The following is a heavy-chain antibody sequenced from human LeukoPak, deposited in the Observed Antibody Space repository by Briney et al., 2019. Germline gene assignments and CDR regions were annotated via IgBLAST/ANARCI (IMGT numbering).Heavy chain of an antibody. CDR2: IKSKTDGGTT. J-gene: IGHJ4*02. CDR3: TTDRYCSGGSCYSGYYFDY. V-gene: IGHV3-15*01. CDR1: RFTASNAW. Sequence: GGSLRLSCAASRFTASNAWMSWVRQAPGKGLEWVGRIKSKTDGGTTDYAAPVKGRITISRDDSKHTLYLQMNSLKTEDTAVYYCTTDRYCSGGSCYSGYYFDYWGQGTLVTVSS. D-gene: IGHD2-15*01.